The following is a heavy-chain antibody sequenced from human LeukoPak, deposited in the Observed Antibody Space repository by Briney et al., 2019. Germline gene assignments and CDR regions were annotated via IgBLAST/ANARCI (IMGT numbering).Heavy chain of an antibody. Sequence: GASVKVSCKASGYTFTDYYIHWVRQAPGQGLEWMGWINPNSGGTNYAQKFYVRVTMTRDTSITTAYMELSRLRSDDTAVYYCARGRYSYGYWGQGTLVTVSS. CDR3: ARGRYSYGY. CDR2: INPNSGGT. V-gene: IGHV1-2*02. D-gene: IGHD5-18*01. CDR1: GYTFTDYY. J-gene: IGHJ4*02.